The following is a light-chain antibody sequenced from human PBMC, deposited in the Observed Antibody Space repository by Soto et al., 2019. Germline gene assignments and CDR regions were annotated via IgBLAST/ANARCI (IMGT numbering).Light chain of an antibody. Sequence: EIVLTQSPGTLSLSPGERATLSCRASQSVSNSYFAWYQQKPGQAPRLLIYGTSNTATGIPARFSGSRSGTDFTLTISSLEHERFPVYYCQQYRTSPYTFGQGTKVDIK. CDR3: QQYRTSPYT. CDR1: QSVSNSY. J-gene: IGKJ2*01. V-gene: IGKV3-20*01. CDR2: GTS.